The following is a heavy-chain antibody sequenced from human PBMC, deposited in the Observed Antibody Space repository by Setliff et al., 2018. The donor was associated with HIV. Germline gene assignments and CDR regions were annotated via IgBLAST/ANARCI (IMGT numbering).Heavy chain of an antibody. Sequence: ASVQVSCQASGGTFSSYTISWVRQAPGQGLEWMGGIIPIFGTTNYAQKFQGRVTITADESTSTAYMELSSLRSEATAVYYCAMSMTTYPVSRAFDIWGQGTMVTVSS. CDR3: AMSMTTYPVSRAFDI. CDR1: GGTFSSYT. D-gene: IGHD4-4*01. CDR2: IIPIFGTT. V-gene: IGHV1-69*13. J-gene: IGHJ3*02.